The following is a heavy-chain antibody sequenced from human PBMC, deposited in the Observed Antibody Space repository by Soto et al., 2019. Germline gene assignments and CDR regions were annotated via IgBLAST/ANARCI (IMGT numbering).Heavy chain of an antibody. V-gene: IGHV1-18*01. D-gene: IGHD2-8*01. J-gene: IGHJ6*02. CDR1: GYSFTTYG. CDR3: AKNGHPPYYYYGMDV. Sequence: QGLLVQSGAEVKQPGASVKVSCKASGYSFTTYGISWVRQAPGQGLEWMGWISGYNGDTNNAQKFQDRVTTTXXXSXTTAYLELRSLTSDDTAVYYCAKNGHPPYYYYGMDVWGQGTTVTVSS. CDR2: ISGYNGDT.